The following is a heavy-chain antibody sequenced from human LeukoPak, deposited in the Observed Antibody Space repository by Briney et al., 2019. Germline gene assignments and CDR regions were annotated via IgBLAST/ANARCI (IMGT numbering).Heavy chain of an antibody. J-gene: IGHJ4*02. CDR3: ARTRRPTYYYDSSGYYHSGLDY. CDR1: GFTFSSYA. CDR2: ISYDGSNK. D-gene: IGHD3-22*01. V-gene: IGHV3-30-3*01. Sequence: GGSLRLSCAASGFTFSSYAMHWVRQAPGKGLEWVAVISYDGSNKYYADSVKGRFTISRDNSKNTLYLQMNSLRAEDTAVYHCARTRRPTYYYDSSGYYHSGLDYWGQGTLVTVSS.